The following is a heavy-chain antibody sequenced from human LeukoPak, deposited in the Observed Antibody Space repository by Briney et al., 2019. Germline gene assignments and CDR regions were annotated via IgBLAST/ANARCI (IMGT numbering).Heavy chain of an antibody. CDR1: GFTFSSYA. CDR2: ISYDGSNK. D-gene: IGHD3-22*01. J-gene: IGHJ4*02. Sequence: GGSLRLSCAASGFTFSSYAMHWVRLAPGKGLEWVAVISYDGSNKYYADSVKGRFTISRDNSKNTLYLQMNSLRAEDTAVYYCARDGYYYDSSGYYYYFDYWGQGTLVTVSS. CDR3: ARDGYYYDSSGYYYYFDY. V-gene: IGHV3-30*04.